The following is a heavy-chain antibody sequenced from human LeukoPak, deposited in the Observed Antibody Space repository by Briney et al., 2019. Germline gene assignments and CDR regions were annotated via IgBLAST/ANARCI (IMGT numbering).Heavy chain of an antibody. V-gene: IGHV3-7*01. J-gene: IGHJ4*02. Sequence: GGSLRLSCAASGFTFSSYWMSWVRQAPGKGLEWVANIKQDGSEKYYVDSVKGRFTISRDNAKNSLYLQMNSLRAEDTAVYYCARGARVLRYFDWLFYFDYWGQGTLVTVSS. D-gene: IGHD3-9*01. CDR1: GFTFSSYW. CDR3: ARGARVLRYFDWLFYFDY. CDR2: IKQDGSEK.